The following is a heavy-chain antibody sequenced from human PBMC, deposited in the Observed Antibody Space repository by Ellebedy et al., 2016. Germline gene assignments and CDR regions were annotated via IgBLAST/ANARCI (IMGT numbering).Heavy chain of an antibody. J-gene: IGHJ4*02. V-gene: IGHV1-69*04. CDR2: IIPILGIA. Sequence: ASVKVSCKASGGTFSSYAISWVRQAPGQGLEWMGRIIPILGIANYAQKLQGRVTMTTESSTSTAYMELRSLRSDDTAVYYCARDRGLVGARLYGLYYFDYWGQGTLVTVSS. CDR3: ARDRGLVGARLYGLYYFDY. D-gene: IGHD1-26*01. CDR1: GGTFSSYA.